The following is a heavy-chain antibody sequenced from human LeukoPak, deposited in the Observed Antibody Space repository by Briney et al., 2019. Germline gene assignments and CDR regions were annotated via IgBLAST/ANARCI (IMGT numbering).Heavy chain of an antibody. CDR2: IIAIFGTA. Sequence: SVKVSCKASGGTFSSYAISWVRQAPGQGLEWMGGIIAIFGTANYAQKFQGRVTITADKSTSTPYMELSSLRSEDTAVYYCARDSGAYYDGSGSFYFDYWGQGTLVTVSS. J-gene: IGHJ4*02. V-gene: IGHV1-69*06. CDR1: GGTFSSYA. D-gene: IGHD3-10*01. CDR3: ARDSGAYYDGSGSFYFDY.